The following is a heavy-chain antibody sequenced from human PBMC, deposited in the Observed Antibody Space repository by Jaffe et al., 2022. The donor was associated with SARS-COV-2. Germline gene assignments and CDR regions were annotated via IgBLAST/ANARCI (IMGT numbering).Heavy chain of an antibody. Sequence: QVQLVESGGGVVQPGRSLRLSCAASGFTFSSYAMHWVRQAPGKGLEWVAVISYDGSNKYYADSVKGRFTISRDNSKNTLYLQMNSLRAEDTAVYYCARDALRYFDWLFSYWGQGTLVTVSS. CDR3: ARDALRYFDWLFSY. CDR1: GFTFSSYA. CDR2: ISYDGSNK. D-gene: IGHD3-9*01. J-gene: IGHJ4*02. V-gene: IGHV3-30-3*01.